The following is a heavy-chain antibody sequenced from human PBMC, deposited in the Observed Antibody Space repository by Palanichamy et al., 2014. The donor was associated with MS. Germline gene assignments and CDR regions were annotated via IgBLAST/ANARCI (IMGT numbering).Heavy chain of an antibody. V-gene: IGHV1-69*01. D-gene: IGHD6-13*01. J-gene: IGHJ6*02. CDR3: ARSLVAAGYYYYGMDV. Sequence: AEYMGGRVTITADESTSTAYMELSSLRSEDTAVYYCARSLVAAGYYYYGMDVWGQGTTVTVSS.